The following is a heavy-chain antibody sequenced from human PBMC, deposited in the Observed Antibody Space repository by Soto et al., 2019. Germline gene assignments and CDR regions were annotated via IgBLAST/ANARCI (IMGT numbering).Heavy chain of an antibody. CDR2: ISSSSSYI. CDR1: GFTFSSYC. J-gene: IGHJ3*02. CDR3: ARDKDHRGATFAFDI. Sequence: GGSLRLSCAASGFTFSSYCMNWVRQAPGKGPEWVSSISSSSSYIYYADSVKGRFTISRDNSKNTLYLQMNSLRAEDTAVYYCARDKDHRGATFAFDIWGQGTMVTVSS. V-gene: IGHV3-21*01. D-gene: IGHD5-12*01.